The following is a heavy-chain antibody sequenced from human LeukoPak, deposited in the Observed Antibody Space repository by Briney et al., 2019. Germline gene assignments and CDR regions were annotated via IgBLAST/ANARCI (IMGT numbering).Heavy chain of an antibody. CDR1: GFSFTGYW. Sequence: GGSLRLSCAASGFSFTGYWMSWVRQAPGKGLEWVARMDVDGSERYYVDSVKGRSTISRNNAKNSLYLQMNNLRVEDTAVYFCARGGYSYDYLGQGTLVTVSS. CDR3: ARGGYSYDY. D-gene: IGHD5-12*01. J-gene: IGHJ4*02. CDR2: MDVDGSER. V-gene: IGHV3-7*01.